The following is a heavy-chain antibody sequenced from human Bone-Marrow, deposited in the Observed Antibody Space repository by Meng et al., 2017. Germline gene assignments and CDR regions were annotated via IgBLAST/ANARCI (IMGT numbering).Heavy chain of an antibody. CDR1: GGSISSGSYY. CDR2: IYTSGST. CDR3: AGAVTLDAFDI. J-gene: IGHJ3*02. D-gene: IGHD4-17*01. Sequence: LRLSCTVSGGSISSGSYYWSWIRQPAGKGLEWIGRIYTSGSTNYNPSLKSRVTISVDTSKNQFSLKLSSVTVADTAVYYCAGAVTLDAFDIWGQGTMVTVSS. V-gene: IGHV4-61*02.